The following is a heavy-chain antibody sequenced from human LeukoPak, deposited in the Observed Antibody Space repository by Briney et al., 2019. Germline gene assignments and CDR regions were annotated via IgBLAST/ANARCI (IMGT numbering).Heavy chain of an antibody. V-gene: IGHV4-39*01. J-gene: IGHJ4*02. CDR2: IYYSGST. Sequence: SETLSLTCAVYGGSFSGYYWGWIRQPPGKGLEWIGSIYYSGSTYYNPSLKSRVTMSIDTSKNQVSLKLSSVAAADTAVYYCARRGYCGGDCYPYWGPGTLVTVSS. CDR3: ARRGYCGGDCYPY. CDR1: GGSFSGYY. D-gene: IGHD2-21*02.